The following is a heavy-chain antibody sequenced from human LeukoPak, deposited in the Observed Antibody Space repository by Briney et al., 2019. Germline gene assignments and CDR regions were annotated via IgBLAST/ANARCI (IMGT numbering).Heavy chain of an antibody. CDR2: TRNKANNYAT. CDR1: GYPFSDHY. D-gene: IGHD3-22*01. J-gene: IGHJ3*02. Sequence: GGSLRLSCAVSGYPFSDHYIDWVRQAPGKGLEWVGQTRNKANNYATEYAASIKGRFIISRDDSRNSVYLQMNSLKTEDTAVYYCANYYNSSGYYALDMWGQGTMVTVSP. CDR3: ANYYNSSGYYALDM. V-gene: IGHV3-72*01.